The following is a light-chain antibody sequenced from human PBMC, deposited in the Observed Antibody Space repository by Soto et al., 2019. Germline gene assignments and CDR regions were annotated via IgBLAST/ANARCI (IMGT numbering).Light chain of an antibody. J-gene: IGLJ1*01. CDR2: DVT. CDR1: SSDVGDNNY. CDR3: SSYTGSSTLYV. V-gene: IGLV2-14*01. Sequence: QSALTQPASVSGSPGQSITISCTGTSSDVGDNNYVSWYQQHPGKAPKLMIYDVTHRPSGISNRFSGSKSGNTASLTISGVQAEDEADYYCSSYTGSSTLYVFGTGTKLTVL.